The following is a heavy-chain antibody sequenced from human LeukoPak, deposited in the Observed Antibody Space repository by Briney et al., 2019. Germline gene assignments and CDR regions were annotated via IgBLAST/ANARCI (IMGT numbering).Heavy chain of an antibody. J-gene: IGHJ4*02. Sequence: SETLSLTCTVSGGSMRGYYWSWIRQPPGKGLEWMGYIFSSGSSNFNPAHKRRVTISVDTSRNQYSLGLSSVTAADMAVYYCARRSKLGYYFDSWGQGILVTVSS. V-gene: IGHV4-59*08. CDR2: IFSSGSS. CDR1: GGSMRGYY. CDR3: ARRSKLGYYFDS. D-gene: IGHD3-16*01.